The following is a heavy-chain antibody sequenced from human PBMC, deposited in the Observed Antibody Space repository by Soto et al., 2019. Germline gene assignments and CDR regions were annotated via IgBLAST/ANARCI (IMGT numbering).Heavy chain of an antibody. CDR2: IYYSGST. J-gene: IGHJ5*02. D-gene: IGHD3-10*01. CDR3: ARGITMVRGPNWFDP. CDR1: GGSVSSGSHY. Sequence: SETLSLTCTVSGGSVSSGSHYWSWIRQPPGKGLEWIGYIYYSGSTNYNPSLKSRVTISVDTSKNQFSLKLSSVTAADTAVYYCARGITMVRGPNWFDPWGQGTTVTVSS. V-gene: IGHV4-61*01.